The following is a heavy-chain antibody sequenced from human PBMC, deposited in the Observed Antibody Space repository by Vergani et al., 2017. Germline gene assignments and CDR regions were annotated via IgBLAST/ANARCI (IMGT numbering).Heavy chain of an antibody. V-gene: IGHV5-51*01. CDR2: IYTGDSDT. CDR3: ARHRRQWDLVRSHTYYMDV. CDR1: GYSFSNYW. J-gene: IGHJ6*03. D-gene: IGHD1-26*01. Sequence: EVQLVQSGAEVKKPGESLKISCKGSGYSFSNYWIGWVRQMPGKGLEWMGIIYTGDSDTRYSPSFQGLVTFSADKSISTAYLQWSSLQASDTAMYYCARHRRQWDLVRSHTYYMDVWGKGTTVTVSS.